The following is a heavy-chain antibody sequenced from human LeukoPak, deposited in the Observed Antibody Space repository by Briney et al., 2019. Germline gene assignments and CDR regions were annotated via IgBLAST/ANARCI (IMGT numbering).Heavy chain of an antibody. J-gene: IGHJ5*02. V-gene: IGHV1-69*05. CDR2: IIPIFGTA. CDR1: GGTFSSYA. CDR3: AREGSEGWFDP. Sequence: GASVKVSCKASGGTFSSYAISWVRQAPGQGLEWMGGIIPIFGTANYAQKFQGRVTMTRDTSISTAYMELSRLRSDDTAVYYCAREGSEGWFDPWGQGTLVTVSS. D-gene: IGHD6-6*01.